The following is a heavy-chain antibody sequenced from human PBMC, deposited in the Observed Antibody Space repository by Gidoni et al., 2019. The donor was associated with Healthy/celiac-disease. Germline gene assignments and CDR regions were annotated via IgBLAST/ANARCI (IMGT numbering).Heavy chain of an antibody. CDR3: ARGILWFGELQYFDY. CDR1: GGSISSGGYY. Sequence: QVQLQESGPGLVKPSQTLSLTGTVSGGSISSGGYYWSWIRQHPGKGLEWIGYIYYSGSTYYNPSLKSRVTISVDTSKNQFSLKLSSVTAADTAVYYCARGILWFGELQYFDYWGQGTLVTVSS. D-gene: IGHD3-10*01. J-gene: IGHJ4*02. CDR2: IYYSGST. V-gene: IGHV4-31*03.